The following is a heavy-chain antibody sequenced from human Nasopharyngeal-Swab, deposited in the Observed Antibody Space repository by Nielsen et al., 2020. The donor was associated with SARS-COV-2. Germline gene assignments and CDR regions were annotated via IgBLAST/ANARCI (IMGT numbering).Heavy chain of an antibody. CDR2: IYYSGST. CDR1: GGSISSSSYY. J-gene: IGHJ5*02. CDR3: ARDGYSSIYWFDP. V-gene: IGHV4-39*07. D-gene: IGHD6-13*01. Sequence: SETLSLTCTVSGGSISSSSYYWGWIRQPPGKGLEWIGSIYYSGSTYYNPSPKSRVTISVDTSKNQFSLKLSSVTAADTAVYYCARDGYSSIYWFDPWGQGTLVTVSS.